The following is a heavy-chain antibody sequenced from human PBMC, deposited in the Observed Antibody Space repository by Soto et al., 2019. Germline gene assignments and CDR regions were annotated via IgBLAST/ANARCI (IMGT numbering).Heavy chain of an antibody. CDR2: ISWNRGSI. V-gene: IGHV3-9*01. CDR1: GFTFDDYA. D-gene: IGHD1-26*01. J-gene: IGHJ6*03. CDR3: AKDGTRIVYYMDV. Sequence: EVQLVESGGGLVQPGRSLRLSCAASGFTFDDYAMHWVRQAPGKGLEWVSGISWNRGSIAYADSVKGRFTISRDNAKNSLYLQMNSLRAEDTALYYCAKDGTRIVYYMDVWGKGTTVTVSS.